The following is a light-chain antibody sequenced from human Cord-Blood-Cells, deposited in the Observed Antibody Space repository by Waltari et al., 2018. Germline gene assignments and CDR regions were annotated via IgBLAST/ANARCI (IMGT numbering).Light chain of an antibody. CDR1: QSISSW. Sequence: DIQMTQSPSTLSASVGDRVTITCRASQSISSWLAWYQQNPGKAPKLLIYKASSLESGVPSRFSGRGSGTEFTLTISSLQPDDFATYYCQQYNSYSITFGQGTRLEIK. V-gene: IGKV1-5*03. CDR3: QQYNSYSIT. J-gene: IGKJ5*01. CDR2: KAS.